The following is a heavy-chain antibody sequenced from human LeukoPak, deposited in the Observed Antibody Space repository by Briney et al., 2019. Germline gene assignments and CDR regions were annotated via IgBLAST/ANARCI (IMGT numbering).Heavy chain of an antibody. D-gene: IGHD2-8*01. CDR3: AKDISRYGIWEALDH. CDR2: ISWNSGSI. CDR1: GFTFKNYG. V-gene: IGHV3-9*01. Sequence: GRSLRLSCAASGFTFKNYGMHWVRQAPGKGLEWVSGISWNSGSIGYVDSVKGRFTISRDNAKNSLYLQMNSLRAEDTALYYCAKDISRYGIWEALDHWGQGTLVTVSS. J-gene: IGHJ4*02.